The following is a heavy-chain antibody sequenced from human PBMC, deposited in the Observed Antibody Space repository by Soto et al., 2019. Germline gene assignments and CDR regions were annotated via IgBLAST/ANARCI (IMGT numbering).Heavy chain of an antibody. V-gene: IGHV4-34*01. CDR3: ARGRFLEWLLYGAYYFDY. J-gene: IGHJ4*02. CDR1: GGSINNYY. CDR2: INHSGST. D-gene: IGHD3-3*01. Sequence: SETLSLTCTVSGGSINNYYWSWIRQPPGTGLEWIGEINHSGSTNYNPSLKSRVTISVDTSKNQFSLKLSSVTAADTAVYYCARGRFLEWLLYGAYYFDYWGQGTLVTVSS.